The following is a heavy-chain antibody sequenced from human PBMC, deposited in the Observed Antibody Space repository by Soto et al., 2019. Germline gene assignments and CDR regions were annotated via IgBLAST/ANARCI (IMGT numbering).Heavy chain of an antibody. CDR3: AKYDFWSGHTGYYYGMDV. Sequence: GGSLRLSCAASGFTFSSYAMSWVRQAPGKVLEWVSAISGSGGSTYYADSVKGRFTISRDNSKNTLYLQMNSLRAEDTAVYYCAKYDFWSGHTGYYYGMDVWGQGTTVTVSS. D-gene: IGHD3-3*01. CDR1: GFTFSSYA. CDR2: ISGSGGST. J-gene: IGHJ6*02. V-gene: IGHV3-23*01.